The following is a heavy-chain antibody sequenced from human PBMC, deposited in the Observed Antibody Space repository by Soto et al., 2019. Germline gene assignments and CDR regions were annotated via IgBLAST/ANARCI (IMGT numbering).Heavy chain of an antibody. D-gene: IGHD3-10*01. CDR3: ARDLEFRDGNISHLDY. CDR2: IMPIIGTA. CDR1: GGTFSSHV. Sequence: QVQLVQSGAEVKKPGSSVKVSCKASGGTFSSHVFNWVRQAPGQGLEWMGGIMPIIGTANYAQKFQGRVTIMADESSSTAYMELSRLRSEATAVYYCARDLEFRDGNISHLDYWGEGTLVTVSS. V-gene: IGHV1-69*01. J-gene: IGHJ4*02.